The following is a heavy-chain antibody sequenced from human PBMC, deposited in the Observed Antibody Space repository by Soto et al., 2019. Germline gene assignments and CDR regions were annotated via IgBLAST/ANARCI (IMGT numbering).Heavy chain of an antibody. Sequence: EVQLLESGGGLVQPGGSLRLSCAASGFSFSNYAMSWVRQAPGKGLEWVSVISGSGGSTYYADSVKGRFTLSRDNSKKTLYLQENRLGAEDTAVYYCAKDYSRSWKYFDLWGRGTLVTVSS. CDR1: GFSFSNYA. V-gene: IGHV3-23*01. CDR2: ISGSGGST. J-gene: IGHJ2*01. CDR3: AKDYSRSWKYFDL. D-gene: IGHD6-13*01.